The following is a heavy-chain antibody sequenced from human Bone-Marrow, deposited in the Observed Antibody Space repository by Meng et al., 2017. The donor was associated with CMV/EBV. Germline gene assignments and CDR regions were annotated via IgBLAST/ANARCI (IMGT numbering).Heavy chain of an antibody. CDR2: ISTTGSYT. V-gene: IGHV3-11*06. CDR1: GFTFSDYY. CDR3: ALMGYSTSSGGFDV. J-gene: IGHJ3*01. D-gene: IGHD6-6*01. Sequence: GGSLRLSCAASGFTFSDYYMSWIRQAPGKGLEWVSYISTTGSYTYYADSAKGRFTISRDNANNLLYLQMNSLRVEDSAVYYCALMGYSTSSGGFDVWGQGTMVTVSS.